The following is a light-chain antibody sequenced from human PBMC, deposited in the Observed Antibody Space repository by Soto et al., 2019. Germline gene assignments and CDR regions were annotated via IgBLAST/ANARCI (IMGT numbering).Light chain of an antibody. V-gene: IGKV1-39*01. J-gene: IGKJ4*01. Sequence: DIQLTQSPLSLSASVGDRINITCRASQSISPYLNWYQQKPGEAPQLLMYTASTLQSGVPPRFSGSGSGTDFTLTITSLQPEDLATYYWQQSYSSPPTFGGGTKVEI. CDR3: QQSYSSPPT. CDR2: TAS. CDR1: QSISPY.